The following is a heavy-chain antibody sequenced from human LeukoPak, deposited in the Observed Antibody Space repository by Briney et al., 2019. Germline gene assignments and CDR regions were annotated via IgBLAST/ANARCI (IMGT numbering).Heavy chain of an antibody. Sequence: SETLSLTCAVYGGSFSGYYWSWIRQPPGKGLEWIGEINHSGSTNYNPSLKSRVTISVDTSKNQFSLKLSSVTAADTAVYYCARQKWITMVRGVINWFDPWGQGTLVTVSS. D-gene: IGHD3-10*01. J-gene: IGHJ5*02. V-gene: IGHV4-34*01. CDR1: GGSFSGYY. CDR3: ARQKWITMVRGVINWFDP. CDR2: INHSGST.